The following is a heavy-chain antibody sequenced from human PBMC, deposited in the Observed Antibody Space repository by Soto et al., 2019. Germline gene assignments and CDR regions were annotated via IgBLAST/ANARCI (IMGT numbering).Heavy chain of an antibody. CDR2: MNPNSGNT. CDR3: ATVADQRIISGYDYIVAVDI. V-gene: IGHV1-8*01. J-gene: IGHJ3*02. Sequence: ASVKVSCKASGYTFTSYDINWVRQATGQGLEWMGWMNPNSGNTGYAQKFQGRVTMTRNTSISTAYMELSSLRSEDTAVYYCATVADQRIISGYDYIVAVDIWGQGTLVTVSS. D-gene: IGHD3-22*01. CDR1: GYTFTSYD.